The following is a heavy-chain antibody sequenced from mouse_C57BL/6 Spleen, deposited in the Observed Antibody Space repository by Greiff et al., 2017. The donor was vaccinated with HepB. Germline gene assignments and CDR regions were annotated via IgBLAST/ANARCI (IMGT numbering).Heavy chain of an antibody. CDR3: ASRDDGSWFAY. D-gene: IGHD2-3*01. J-gene: IGHJ3*01. V-gene: IGHV2-6*01. CDR1: GFSLTSYG. Sequence: VMLVESGPGLVAPSQSLSITCTVSGFSLTSYGVDWVRQSPGKGLEWLGVIWGVGSTNYNSALKSRLSISKDNSKSQVFLKMNSLQTDDTAMYYCASRDDGSWFAYWGQGTLVTVSA. CDR2: IWGVGST.